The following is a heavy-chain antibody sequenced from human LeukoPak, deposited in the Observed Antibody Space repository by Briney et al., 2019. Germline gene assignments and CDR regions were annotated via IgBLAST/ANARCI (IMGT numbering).Heavy chain of an antibody. D-gene: IGHD2-21*02. J-gene: IGHJ4*02. Sequence: GGSLRLSCAASGFTFSSYAMSWVRQAPGKGLEWVSAISGSGGSTYYADSVKGRFTISRDNSKNTLYLQMNSLRAEDTAVYYCARDSVVVTTIIRYFDYWGQGTLVTVSS. V-gene: IGHV3-23*01. CDR1: GFTFSSYA. CDR3: ARDSVVVTTIIRYFDY. CDR2: ISGSGGST.